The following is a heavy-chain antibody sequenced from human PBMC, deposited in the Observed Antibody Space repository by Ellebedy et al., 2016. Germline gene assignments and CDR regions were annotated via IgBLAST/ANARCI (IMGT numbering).Heavy chain of an antibody. V-gene: IGHV4-59*08. CDR3: ARGPLDYGGGY. Sequence: SETLSLXXTVSGGSISSYYWSWIRQPPGKGLEWIGYIYYSGSTNYNPSLKSRVTISVDTSKNQFSLKLSSVTAADTAVYYCARGPLDYGGGYWGQGTLVTVSS. CDR2: IYYSGST. D-gene: IGHD4-17*01. J-gene: IGHJ4*02. CDR1: GGSISSYY.